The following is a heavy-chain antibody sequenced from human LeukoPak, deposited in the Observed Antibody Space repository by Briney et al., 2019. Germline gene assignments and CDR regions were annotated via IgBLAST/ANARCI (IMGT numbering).Heavy chain of an antibody. CDR1: GGSISSYY. V-gene: IGHV4-59*01. J-gene: IGHJ4*02. D-gene: IGHD5-18*01. Sequence: SETLSLTCTVSGGSISSYYWSWIRQPPGKGLEWIGYIYYSGSTNYNPSLKCRVTISVDTSKNQFSLKLSSVTAADTAVYYCARDREGSYGYYFDYWGQGTLVTVSS. CDR2: IYYSGST. CDR3: ARDREGSYGYYFDY.